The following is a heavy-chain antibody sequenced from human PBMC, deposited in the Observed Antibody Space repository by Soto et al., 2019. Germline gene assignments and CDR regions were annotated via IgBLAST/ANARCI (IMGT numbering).Heavy chain of an antibody. J-gene: IGHJ4*02. D-gene: IGHD1-20*01. CDR2: INHTGST. V-gene: IGHV4-34*01. CDR1: GGSFSVYS. Sequence: SETLSLTCAVYGGSFSVYSWTWIRQPPGTGLEWIGEINHTGSTNYNPSLKSRVTISVDTSKNQFSLKLTSVTAADTAVYYCARDKITGPFDYCCPATLGTVSS. CDR3: ARDKITGPFDY.